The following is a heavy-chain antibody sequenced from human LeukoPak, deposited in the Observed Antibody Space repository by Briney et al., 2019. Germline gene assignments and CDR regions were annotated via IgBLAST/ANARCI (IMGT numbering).Heavy chain of an antibody. J-gene: IGHJ3*02. CDR3: ARFGVVTNDAFDI. D-gene: IGHD3-3*01. CDR1: GYTFNGYY. Sequence: VASVKVSFKASGYTFNGYYLHWVRQAPGQGLEWMGWINPNSGVTKFAQQFQGRVTMTWDTSVSTAYMELSRLTSDDTAMYYCARFGVVTNDAFDIWGQGTMVTISS. V-gene: IGHV1-2*02. CDR2: INPNSGVT.